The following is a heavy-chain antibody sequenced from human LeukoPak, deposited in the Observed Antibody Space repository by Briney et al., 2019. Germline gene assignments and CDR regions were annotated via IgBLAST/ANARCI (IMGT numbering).Heavy chain of an antibody. CDR3: ARDNVDIVATGIFDY. CDR1: TLTFRNYA. Sequence: GGSLRLSCAVSTLTFRNYAMHWVRQAPGKGLEWAAVISYDGSNKYYADSVKGRFTISRDNSKNTLYLQMNSLRAEDTAVYYCARDNVDIVATGIFDYWGQGTLVTVSS. V-gene: IGHV3-30*04. D-gene: IGHD5-12*01. CDR2: ISYDGSNK. J-gene: IGHJ4*02.